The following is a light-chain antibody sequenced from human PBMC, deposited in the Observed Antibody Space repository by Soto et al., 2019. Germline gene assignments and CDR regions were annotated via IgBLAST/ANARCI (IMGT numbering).Light chain of an antibody. CDR2: DAS. V-gene: IGKV3-11*01. J-gene: IGKJ4*01. CDR3: QQRSSWPLT. Sequence: EIVLAQSPATLSLSPGDRATLSCRASQSVSDYLAWYQQKPGQAPRLLIYDASNRATGIPARFSGSGSGTVFTLTISSLEPEDFAVYYCQQRSSWPLTFGGGPKVEIK. CDR1: QSVSDY.